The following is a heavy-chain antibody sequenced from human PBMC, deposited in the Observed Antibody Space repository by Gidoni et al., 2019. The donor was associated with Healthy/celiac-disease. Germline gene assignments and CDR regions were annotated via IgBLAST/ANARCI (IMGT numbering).Heavy chain of an antibody. CDR1: GFTFSSYG. CDR2: IWYDGSNK. CDR3: AREGVYSSPFGDY. V-gene: IGHV3-33*01. D-gene: IGHD6-6*01. J-gene: IGHJ4*02. Sequence: QVQLVESGGGVVQPGRSLRLSCAASGFTFSSYGMHWVRQAPGKGLEWVAVIWYDGSNKYYADSVKGRFTISRDNSKNTLYLQMNSLRAEDTAVYYCAREGVYSSPFGDYWGQGTLVTVSS.